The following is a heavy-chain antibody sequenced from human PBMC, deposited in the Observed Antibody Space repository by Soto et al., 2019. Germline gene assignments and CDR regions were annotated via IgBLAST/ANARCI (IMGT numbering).Heavy chain of an antibody. J-gene: IGHJ4*02. Sequence: EVQLLESGGGLVQPGGSLRLSCAASGFTFSNYAVTWVRQAPGKGPEWVSTISGSGGSTYYADSVKGRFTISRDNSKNTLYLQMNSLRAEDTAVYYCAKDQGSSWYDIDYRGQGTLVNVSS. D-gene: IGHD6-13*01. V-gene: IGHV3-23*01. CDR3: AKDQGSSWYDIDY. CDR2: ISGSGGST. CDR1: GFTFSNYA.